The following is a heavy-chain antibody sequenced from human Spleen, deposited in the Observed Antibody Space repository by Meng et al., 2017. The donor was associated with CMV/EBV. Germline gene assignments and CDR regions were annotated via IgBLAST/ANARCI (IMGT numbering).Heavy chain of an antibody. D-gene: IGHD1-26*01. CDR3: AAKRGELLRSKYFDL. J-gene: IGHJ4*02. CDR1: GDTLTELS. V-gene: IGHV1-24*01. CDR2: FDPEDSET. Sequence: YGDTLTELSIHWVRQAPGKGLEWMGGFDPEDSETIYAQRFQGKVVMTEDTSTDTAYMELSSLRSEDTAIYFCAAKRGELLRSKYFDLWGQGTLVTVSS.